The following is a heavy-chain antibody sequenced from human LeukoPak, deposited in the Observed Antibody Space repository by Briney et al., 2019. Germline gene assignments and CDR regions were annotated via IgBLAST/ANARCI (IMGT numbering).Heavy chain of an antibody. CDR1: GGTFSSYA. CDR3: ARAPILPGSAKYYFGY. CDR2: IIPIFGTA. J-gene: IGHJ4*01. V-gene: IGHV1-69*05. Sequence: GASVKVSCKASGGTFSSYAISWVRQAPGQGLEWMGGIIPIFGTANYAQKFQGRVTITTDESTSTAYMELSSLRSEDTAVYYCARAPILPGSAKYYFGYWGQEPWSPSPQ. D-gene: IGHD3-9*01.